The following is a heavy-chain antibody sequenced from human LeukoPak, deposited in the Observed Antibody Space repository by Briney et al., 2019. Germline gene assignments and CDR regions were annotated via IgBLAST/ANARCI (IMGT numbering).Heavy chain of an antibody. J-gene: IGHJ4*02. CDR3: AKEVYGSGSYYKDYFDY. D-gene: IGHD3-10*01. CDR2: ISSSGGST. CDR1: GFTFSSYA. Sequence: GGSLRLSCAASGFTFSSYAMSWVRQAPGKGLEWVSSISSSGGSTYYAASVKGRFTISRDNSKNTLYLRMDSVRAEDTAVYYCAKEVYGSGSYYKDYFDYWGQGTLVTVSS. V-gene: IGHV3-23*01.